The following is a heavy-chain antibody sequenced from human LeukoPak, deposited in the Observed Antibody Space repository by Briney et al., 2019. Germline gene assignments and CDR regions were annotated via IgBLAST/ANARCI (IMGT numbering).Heavy chain of an antibody. CDR2: ISHDGSKK. D-gene: IGHD3-22*01. Sequence: GGSLRLSCAASGFTFSSYGMHWVRQAPGKGLEWVAVISHDGSKKYYADSVKGRFTISRDNSKNTLYLQMSSLRAEDTAVYYCAKDSSGHSYYFDYWGQGTLVTVSS. V-gene: IGHV3-30*18. CDR3: AKDSSGHSYYFDY. CDR1: GFTFSSYG. J-gene: IGHJ4*02.